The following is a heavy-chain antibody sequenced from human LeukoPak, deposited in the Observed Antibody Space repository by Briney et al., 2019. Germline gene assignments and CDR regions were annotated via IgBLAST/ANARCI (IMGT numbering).Heavy chain of an antibody. D-gene: IGHD3-10*01. J-gene: IGHJ4*02. CDR3: ARHGVGFGELSY. Sequence: PSETLSLTCAVYGGSFSGYYWSWIRQPPGKGLEWIGEINHSGSTNYNPSLKSRVTISVDTSKNQFSLKLSSVTAADTAVYYCARHGVGFGELSYWGQGTLVTVSS. V-gene: IGHV4-34*01. CDR2: INHSGST. CDR1: GGSFSGYY.